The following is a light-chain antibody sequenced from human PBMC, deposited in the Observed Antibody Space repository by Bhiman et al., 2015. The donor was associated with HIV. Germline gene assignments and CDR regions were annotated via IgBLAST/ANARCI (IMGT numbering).Light chain of an antibody. CDR1: KLGDKY. Sequence: SYELTQPPSVSVSPGQTASITCSGDKLGDKYVCWYQQKPGQSPVLVMYQDNKRPSGIPERFSGSKSGTSATLAITGLQTGDEADYYCGTWDSTLSSVLFGGGTKLTVL. J-gene: IGLJ2*01. V-gene: IGLV3-1*01. CDR2: QDN. CDR3: GTWDSTLSSVL.